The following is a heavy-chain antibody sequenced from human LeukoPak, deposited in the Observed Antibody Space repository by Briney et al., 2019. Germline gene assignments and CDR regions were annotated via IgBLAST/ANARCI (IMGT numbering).Heavy chain of an antibody. J-gene: IGHJ5*02. D-gene: IGHD2-2*03. Sequence: QPGGSLRLSCAASGFTFSSYEMNCVRQAPGKGLEWVSYISSSGSTIYSADSVKGRFTISRDKAKNSLYLQMNSLRAEDTAVYYCARDGYCSSTSCYRYNWFDPWGQGTLVTVSS. V-gene: IGHV3-48*03. CDR3: ARDGYCSSTSCYRYNWFDP. CDR1: GFTFSSYE. CDR2: ISSSGSTI.